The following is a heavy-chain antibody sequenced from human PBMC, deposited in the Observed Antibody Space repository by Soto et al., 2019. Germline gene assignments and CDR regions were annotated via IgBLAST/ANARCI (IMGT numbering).Heavy chain of an antibody. J-gene: IGHJ6*03. CDR1: GYTFTSYA. V-gene: IGHV1-3*01. Sequence: ASVKVSCKASGYTFTSYAMNWVRQAPGQRLEWMGWINAGNGNTKYSQKFQGRVTITRDTSASTAYMELSSLRSEDTAVYYCARGTMVRGIGDYYYYMDVWGKGTTVTVSS. CDR3: ARGTMVRGIGDYYYYMDV. D-gene: IGHD3-10*01. CDR2: INAGNGNT.